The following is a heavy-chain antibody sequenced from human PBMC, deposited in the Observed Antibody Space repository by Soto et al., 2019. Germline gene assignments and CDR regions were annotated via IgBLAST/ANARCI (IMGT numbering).Heavy chain of an antibody. CDR1: GGSISSGDYY. D-gene: IGHD2-2*01. CDR3: ARAVSRYCSSTSCYGWFDP. CDR2: IYYSGST. J-gene: IGHJ5*02. V-gene: IGHV4-30-4*01. Sequence: QVQLQESGPGLVKPSQTLCLTCTVSGGSISSGDYYWSWIRQPPGKGLEWIGYIYYSGSTYYNPSLKSRVTISVDTSKNQFSLKLSSVTAADTAVYYCARAVSRYCSSTSCYGWFDPWGQGTLVTVSS.